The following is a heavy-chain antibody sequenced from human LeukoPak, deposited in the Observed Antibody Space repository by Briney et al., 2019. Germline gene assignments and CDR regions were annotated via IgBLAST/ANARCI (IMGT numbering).Heavy chain of an antibody. J-gene: IGHJ5*02. V-gene: IGHV3-21*01. CDR3: ARDRAVADDNWFDP. Sequence: SGGSLRLSCAASGFTFSSYSMNWVRQAPGKGLEWVSSITSSSSHIYYADSVKGRLTISRDNAKNSLYLQMNSLRAEDTAVYYCARDRAVADDNWFDPWGQGTLVTVSS. D-gene: IGHD6-19*01. CDR1: GFTFSSYS. CDR2: ITSSSSHI.